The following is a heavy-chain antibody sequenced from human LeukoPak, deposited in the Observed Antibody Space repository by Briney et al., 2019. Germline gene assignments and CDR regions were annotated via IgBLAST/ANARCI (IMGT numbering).Heavy chain of an antibody. CDR2: IIPIFGTA. CDR3: ARGLRGLLWFGEIDNWFDP. J-gene: IGHJ5*02. D-gene: IGHD3-10*01. CDR1: GYTFSSYA. V-gene: IGHV1-69*13. Sequence: ASVKVSCKASGYTFSSYAISWVRQAPGQGLEWMGGIIPIFGTANYAQKFQGRVTITADESTSTAYMELSSLRSEDTAVYYCARGLRGLLWFGEIDNWFDPWGQGTLVTVSS.